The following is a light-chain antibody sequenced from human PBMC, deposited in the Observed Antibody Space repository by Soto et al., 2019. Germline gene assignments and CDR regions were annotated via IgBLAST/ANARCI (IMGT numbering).Light chain of an antibody. J-gene: IGKJ4*01. Sequence: EVVMTQSPATLSVSLGDRATLSCRASQSVSSNLAWYQQKPGQAPRLLIYGASTRATGIPARFSGSGSGTEFTLTISSLQSEDFAVYSCQQYNNWPLTSGGGTKVEIK. CDR1: QSVSSN. V-gene: IGKV3-15*01. CDR2: GAS. CDR3: QQYNNWPLT.